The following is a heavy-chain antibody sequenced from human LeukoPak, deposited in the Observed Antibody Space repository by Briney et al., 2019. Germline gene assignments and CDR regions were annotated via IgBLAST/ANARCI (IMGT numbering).Heavy chain of an antibody. CDR3: ARRGSYGCHSGWLDP. J-gene: IGHJ5*02. CDR2: ILYSGTT. D-gene: IGHD4-23*01. CDR1: GDSISSYY. Sequence: SETLSLTCTVSGDSISSYYWSGIRQPPGKGLEWIGYILYSGTTSYNPSLKSRVTISVDTSKNQISLKLSPVTAADTAVYYCARRGSYGCHSGWLDPWGQGTLVTVSS. V-gene: IGHV4-59*08.